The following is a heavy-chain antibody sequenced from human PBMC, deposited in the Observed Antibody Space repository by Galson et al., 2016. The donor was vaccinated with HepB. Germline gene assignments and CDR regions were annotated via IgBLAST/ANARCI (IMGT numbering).Heavy chain of an antibody. D-gene: IGHD2-15*01. V-gene: IGHV1-18*01. CDR1: GYTFTSYP. CDR2: IRAYNADT. CDR3: ARSLGSNHFDN. J-gene: IGHJ4*02. Sequence: SVKVSCKASGYTFTSYPVSWVRQAPGQGLEWMGWIRAYNADTSYAPKLQGRVTISRDTSATTAYMDLSGLTSEDTAMYYCARSLGSNHFDNWGQGTLVTVSS.